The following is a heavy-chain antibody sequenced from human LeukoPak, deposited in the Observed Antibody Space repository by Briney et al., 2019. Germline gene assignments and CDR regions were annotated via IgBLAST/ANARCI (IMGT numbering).Heavy chain of an antibody. V-gene: IGHV4-39*02. Sequence: SETLSLTCTVSGGSISSSSYYWGWIRQPPGKGLEWIGSIYYSGSTYYNPSLKSRVTVSVDTSKNQFSLKLSSVTAADTAVYYCARDGSSSGTGRYFQHWGQGALVTVSS. CDR3: ARDGSSSGTGRYFQH. J-gene: IGHJ1*01. D-gene: IGHD3-22*01. CDR1: GGSISSSSYY. CDR2: IYYSGST.